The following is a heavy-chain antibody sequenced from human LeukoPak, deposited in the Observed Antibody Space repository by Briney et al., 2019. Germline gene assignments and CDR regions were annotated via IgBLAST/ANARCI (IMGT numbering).Heavy chain of an antibody. Sequence: SETPSLTCTVSGGSISSSSYYWGWIRQPPGKGLEWIGSIYHSGSTYYNPSLKSRVTISVDTSKNQFSLKLSSVTAADTAVYYCARVGTLDAFDIWGQGTMVTVSS. V-gene: IGHV4-39*07. J-gene: IGHJ3*02. CDR1: GGSISSSSYY. CDR3: ARVGTLDAFDI. CDR2: IYHSGST.